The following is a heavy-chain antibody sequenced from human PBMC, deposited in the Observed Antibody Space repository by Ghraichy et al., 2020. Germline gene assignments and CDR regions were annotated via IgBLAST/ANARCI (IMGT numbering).Heavy chain of an antibody. Sequence: SCAASGFTFSSFWMHWVRQAPGKGLVWVSRINSDGSSTSYADSVKGRFTISRDNAANTLYLQMNSLRAEDTAVYYCVRGESYSGRYWGQGTLVTVPS. CDR2: INSDGSST. D-gene: IGHD1-26*01. CDR1: GFTFSSFW. V-gene: IGHV3-74*01. CDR3: VRGESYSGRY. J-gene: IGHJ4*02.